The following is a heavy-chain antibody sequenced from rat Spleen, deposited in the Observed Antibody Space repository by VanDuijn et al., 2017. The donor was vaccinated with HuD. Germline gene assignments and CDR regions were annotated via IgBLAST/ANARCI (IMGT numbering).Heavy chain of an antibody. CDR1: GFTFRNYD. CDR3: VRQDTSGYANWFGF. D-gene: IGHD4-3*01. CDR2: ISPSGGAT. J-gene: IGHJ3*01. V-gene: IGHV5-25*01. Sequence: EVQLVESGGDLVQPGRSLKLSCAASGFTFRNYDMAWVRQAPTMGLEWVTSISPSGGATYYRDSVKGRFTVSRDNAKSTVHLQMDSLRSEDTATYYCVRQDTSGYANWFGFWGQGTLVTVSS.